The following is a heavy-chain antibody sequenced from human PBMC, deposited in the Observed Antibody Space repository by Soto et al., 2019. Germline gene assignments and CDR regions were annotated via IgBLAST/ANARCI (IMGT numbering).Heavy chain of an antibody. CDR2: ISAYNGNT. Sequence: QVQLVQSGAEVKKPGASVKVSCKASGYTFTSYGISWVRQVPGQGLEWMGWISAYNGNTNYAQKLQGRVTMTTGTPASAPYMALRGMRSDDTAVYYCARDATYYYYSSGYFSSTRPRSYYYYYGMDVWGQGTTVTVSS. CDR1: GYTFTSYG. J-gene: IGHJ6*02. D-gene: IGHD3-22*01. CDR3: ARDATYYYYSSGYFSSTRPRSYYYYYGMDV. V-gene: IGHV1-18*01.